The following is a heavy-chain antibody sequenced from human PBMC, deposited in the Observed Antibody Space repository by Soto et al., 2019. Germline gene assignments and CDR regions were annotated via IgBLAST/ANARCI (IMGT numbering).Heavy chain of an antibody. D-gene: IGHD6-13*01. V-gene: IGHV4-34*01. J-gene: IGHJ6*02. CDR3: AREEVPQWFSKGYYGVDV. Sequence: SETLSLTCAVYGGSFRGYYWSWIRQSPGKGLEWMGEIRHTGSATYNPSLKSRVTIPVDTSKNQFSLRLTSVTAADTGVYYCAREEVPQWFSKGYYGVDVWGQGTTVTV. CDR2: IRHTGSA. CDR1: GGSFRGYY.